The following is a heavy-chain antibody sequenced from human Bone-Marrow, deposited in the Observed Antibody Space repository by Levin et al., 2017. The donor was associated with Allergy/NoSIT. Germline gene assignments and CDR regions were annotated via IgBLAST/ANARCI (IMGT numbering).Heavy chain of an antibody. CDR3: VRAVVAGTRYFAL. CDR1: GFTISSNY. CDR2: LYSDGPT. D-gene: IGHD6-19*01. J-gene: IGHJ2*01. Sequence: SCAASGFTISSNYMSWVRQAPGKGLEWVSVLYSDGPTYYADSVKGRFTISRDNSKNNLFLQMNTLTVEDTAVYYCVRAVVAGTRYFALWGRGTLVTVSS. V-gene: IGHV3-53*01.